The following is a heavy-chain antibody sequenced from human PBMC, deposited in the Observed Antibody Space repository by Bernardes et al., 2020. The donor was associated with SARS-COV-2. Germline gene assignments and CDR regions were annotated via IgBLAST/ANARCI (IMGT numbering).Heavy chain of an antibody. D-gene: IGHD2-2*01. CDR1: GFTLSNSY. J-gene: IGHJ3*01. Sequence: SLRLSCAASGFTLSNSYISWVRQAPGKGLEWVSTILTSGQYADSVKGRFTVSRDTFKNTVFLQMNSLSAEDTALYFCAKRGYCSSATCVFDVWGRGTMVTVSS. CDR3: AKRGYCSSATCVFDV. V-gene: IGHV3-23*01. CDR2: ILTSG.